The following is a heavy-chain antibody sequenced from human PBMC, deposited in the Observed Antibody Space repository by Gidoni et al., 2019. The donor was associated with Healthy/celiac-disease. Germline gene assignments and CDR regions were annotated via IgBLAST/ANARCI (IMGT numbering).Heavy chain of an antibody. D-gene: IGHD2-8*01. V-gene: IGHV1-2*02. J-gene: IGHJ5*02. CDR1: GHTFTGYY. CDR3: ARALYATDPWAT. Sequence: QVQRVQSVAEVKKPGASVKVSCKASGHTFTGYYMHWVRQAPGQGLEWMGWINPNSVGTNYAQKFQGRVTMTRDTSISTAYMELSRLRSDDTAVYYCARALYATDPWATWGQGTLVTVSS. CDR2: INPNSVGT.